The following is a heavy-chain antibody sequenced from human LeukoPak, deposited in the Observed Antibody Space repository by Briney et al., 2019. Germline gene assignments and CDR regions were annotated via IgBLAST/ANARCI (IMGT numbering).Heavy chain of an antibody. D-gene: IGHD1-26*01. V-gene: IGHV3-9*01. CDR3: AKDIGSHGDNYFDY. CDR1: GFTFDDYA. Sequence: TGGSLRLSCAASGFTFDDYAMHWVRQAPGKGLEWVSGISWNSGSIGYADSVRGRFTISRDNAKNSLYLQMNSLRAEDTALYYCAKDIGSHGDNYFDYWGQGTLVTVPS. CDR2: ISWNSGSI. J-gene: IGHJ4*02.